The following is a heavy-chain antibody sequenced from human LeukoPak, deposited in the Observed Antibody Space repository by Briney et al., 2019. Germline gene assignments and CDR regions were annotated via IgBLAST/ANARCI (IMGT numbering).Heavy chain of an antibody. CDR2: IYPGDSDT. D-gene: IGHD3-9*01. Sequence: GESLKISCKGSGYSFTSYWIGWVRQMPGKGLEWMGIIYPGDSDTRYSPSFQGQVTISADKSISTAYLQWSSLKASDTAMYYCARRDSYDILTGPTPFDAFDIWGQGTMVTVSS. J-gene: IGHJ3*02. CDR1: GYSFTSYW. V-gene: IGHV5-51*01. CDR3: ARRDSYDILTGPTPFDAFDI.